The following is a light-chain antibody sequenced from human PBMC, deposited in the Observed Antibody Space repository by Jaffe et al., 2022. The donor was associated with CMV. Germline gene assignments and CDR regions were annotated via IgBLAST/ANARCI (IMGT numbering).Light chain of an antibody. J-gene: IGKJ4*01. V-gene: IGKV1D-43*01. CDR3: QQCYSTP. CDR2: YAS. CDR1: QGISSS. Sequence: AIRMTQSPFSLSASVGDRVTITSWASQGISSSLAWFQRKLAKAPNLFIYYASSLQSAVPSTFSGSGSGTDYTLAISSLQPEHFATYYCQQCYSTPFGGGTKVEIK.